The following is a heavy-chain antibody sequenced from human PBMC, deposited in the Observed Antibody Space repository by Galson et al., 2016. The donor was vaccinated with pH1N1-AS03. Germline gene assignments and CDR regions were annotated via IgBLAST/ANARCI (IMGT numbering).Heavy chain of an antibody. CDR1: GGTLSTFA. CDR3: ARKGIYCVDGAGHHRTYGFEI. D-gene: IGHD2-21*01. Sequence: SVKVSCKASGGTLSTFAISWVRQAPGQGLEWMGGFISLYDKANYAPKFQDRVTITAAESTNTAFMELSSLRSEDTAVYYCARKGIYCVDGAGHHRTYGFEIWGQGTEVTVSS. V-gene: IGHV1-69*13. J-gene: IGHJ3*02. CDR2: FISLYDKA.